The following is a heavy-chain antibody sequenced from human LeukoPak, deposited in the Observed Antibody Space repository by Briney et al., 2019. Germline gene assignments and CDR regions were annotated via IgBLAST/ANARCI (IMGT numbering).Heavy chain of an antibody. Sequence: GGSLRLSCAASGFTFSNYWMAWVRQAPGKGLEWVANIKPDGTTKFYVDSVKGRFTISRDNALNSLYLQMNSLRAEDTAIYYCARSIPYGTTWYGRSDYWGQGTLVTVSS. J-gene: IGHJ4*02. CDR1: GFTFSNYW. CDR3: ARSIPYGTTWYGRSDY. D-gene: IGHD6-13*01. V-gene: IGHV3-7*03. CDR2: IKPDGTTK.